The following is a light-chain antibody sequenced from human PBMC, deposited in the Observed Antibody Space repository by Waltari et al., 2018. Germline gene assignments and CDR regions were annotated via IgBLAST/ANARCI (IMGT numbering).Light chain of an antibody. CDR1: QGISSW. CDR2: AAS. CDR3: QQAHRFPPLT. Sequence: DIQMTQSPSSVSAPVGDRVTITCRASQGISSWLAWYQQKPGTAPKLLIYAASTLQSGVPSRFSGSGSGTEFTLTINSLKPEDFATYYCQQAHRFPPLTFGGGTRVEIK. J-gene: IGKJ4*01. V-gene: IGKV1-12*01.